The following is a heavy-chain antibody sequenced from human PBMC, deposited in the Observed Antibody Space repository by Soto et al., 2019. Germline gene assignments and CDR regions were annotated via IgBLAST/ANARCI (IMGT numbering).Heavy chain of an antibody. D-gene: IGHD2-15*01. J-gene: IGHJ3*02. CDR1: GFIFGNYM. CDR3: APHVHCSGGSCHYDAFDI. Sequence: EVQLLESGGGLVQPGESVRLSCAFSGFIFGNYMMTWVRQAPGKGLEWVSTIRDGGESTYYADSVKGRFTISRDNSKNTLYLQMDSLGVEDTAVYYCAPHVHCSGGSCHYDAFDIRGQGTMVTVSS. CDR2: IRDGGEST. V-gene: IGHV3-23*01.